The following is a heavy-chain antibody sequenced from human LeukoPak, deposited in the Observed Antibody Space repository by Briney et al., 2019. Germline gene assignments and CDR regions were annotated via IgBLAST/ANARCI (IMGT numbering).Heavy chain of an antibody. J-gene: IGHJ4*02. CDR3: ARGGNSGYETHFDY. CDR1: GGSISSYY. V-gene: IGHV4-4*07. Sequence: PSETLSLTCTVSGGSISSYYWSWIRQPAGKGLEWIGRIYTSGSTNYNPSLKSRVTISVDTSKNQFSLKLSSVTAADTAVYYCARGGNSGYETHFDYWGQGTLVTVSS. CDR2: IYTSGST. D-gene: IGHD5-12*01.